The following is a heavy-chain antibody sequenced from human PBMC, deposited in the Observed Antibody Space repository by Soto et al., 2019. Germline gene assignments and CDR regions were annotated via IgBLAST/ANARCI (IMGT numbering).Heavy chain of an antibody. V-gene: IGHV3-21*01. Sequence: GGSLRLSCAASGFTFSSYSMNWVRQAPGKGLEWVSSISSSSSYIYYADSVKGRFTISRDNAKNSLYLQMNSLRAEDTAVYYCAREDAADNYFDYWGQGTLVTVPQ. CDR1: GFTFSSYS. J-gene: IGHJ4*02. CDR3: AREDAADNYFDY. D-gene: IGHD6-13*01. CDR2: ISSSSSYI.